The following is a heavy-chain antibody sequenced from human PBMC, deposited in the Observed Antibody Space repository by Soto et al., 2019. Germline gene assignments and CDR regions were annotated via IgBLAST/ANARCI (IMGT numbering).Heavy chain of an antibody. V-gene: IGHV3-11*01. CDR2: ISSSGSTI. Sequence: GGSLRLSCAASGFTFSDYYMSWIPQAPGKGLEWVSYISSSGSTIYYADSVKGRFTISRDNAKNSLYLQMNSLRAEDTAVYYCAREMYSSSSFDPWGQGTLVTVSS. CDR3: AREMYSSSSFDP. J-gene: IGHJ5*02. D-gene: IGHD6-6*01. CDR1: GFTFSDYY.